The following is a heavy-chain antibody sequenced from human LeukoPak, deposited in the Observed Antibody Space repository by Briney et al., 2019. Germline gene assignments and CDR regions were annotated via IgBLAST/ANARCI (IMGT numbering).Heavy chain of an antibody. Sequence: QSGGSLRLSCAASGFTFSSYAMHWVRQAPGKGLEWVAVISYDGSNKYYADSVKGRFTISRDNSKNTLYLQMNSLRAEDTAVYYCAKYSSTNWFDPWGQGTLVTVSS. CDR2: ISYDGSNK. J-gene: IGHJ5*02. D-gene: IGHD6-13*01. V-gene: IGHV3-30*01. CDR3: AKYSSTNWFDP. CDR1: GFTFSSYA.